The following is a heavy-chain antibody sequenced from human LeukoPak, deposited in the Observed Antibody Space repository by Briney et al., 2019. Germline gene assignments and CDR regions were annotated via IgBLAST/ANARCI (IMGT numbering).Heavy chain of an antibody. V-gene: IGHV3-43D*03. D-gene: IGHD4-17*01. Sequence: AGSLRLSCAASGFTFDDYARRWIRQPPGKGLEWVSLISCNGGSTYYAYSVKGRFTISRDNAKNSLYLQITITRAEDTALYYCARREDYGAALGDFDIWGQGTLVTVSS. CDR2: ISCNGGST. CDR3: ARREDYGAALGDFDI. J-gene: IGHJ3*02. CDR1: GFTFDDYA.